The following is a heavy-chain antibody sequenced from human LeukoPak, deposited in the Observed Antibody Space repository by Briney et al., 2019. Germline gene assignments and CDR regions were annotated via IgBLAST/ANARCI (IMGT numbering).Heavy chain of an antibody. CDR2: IYPGDSDT. D-gene: IGHD6-13*01. Sequence: SGESLKISCKGSGYSFTSYWIGWVRQMPGKGLEWMRIIYPGDSDTRYSPSFQGQVTISADKSISTAYLQWSSLKASDTAMYYCARIPGHSSWSFDYWGQGTLVTVSS. J-gene: IGHJ4*02. CDR1: GYSFTSYW. CDR3: ARIPGHSSWSFDY. V-gene: IGHV5-51*01.